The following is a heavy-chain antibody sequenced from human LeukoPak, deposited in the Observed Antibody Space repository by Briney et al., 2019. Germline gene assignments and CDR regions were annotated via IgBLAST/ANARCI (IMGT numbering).Heavy chain of an antibody. Sequence: SGRSLRLSRAASGFTFSSYSMNWVSQAPGKGLEWVSSISSSSSYIYYADSVKGRFTISRDNAKNSLYLQMNSLRAEDTAVYYCARTTTWGYFDYWGQGTLVTVPS. CDR3: ARTTTWGYFDY. CDR2: ISSSSSYI. D-gene: IGHD4-17*01. CDR1: GFTFSSYS. V-gene: IGHV3-21*01. J-gene: IGHJ4*02.